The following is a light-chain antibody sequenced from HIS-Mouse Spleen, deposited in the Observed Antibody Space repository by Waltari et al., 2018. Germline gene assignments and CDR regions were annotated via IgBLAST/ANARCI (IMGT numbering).Light chain of an antibody. CDR1: SSNTGSNY. J-gene: IGLJ1*01. Sequence: QSVLTQPPSASGTPGQRVTISCSGSSSNTGSNYVSWYQQPPGTAPKLLIYRNNQRPSGVPDRFSGSKSGTSASLAISGLRSEDEADYYCAAWDDSLSGYVFGTGTKVTVL. CDR2: RNN. CDR3: AAWDDSLSGYV. V-gene: IGLV1-47*01.